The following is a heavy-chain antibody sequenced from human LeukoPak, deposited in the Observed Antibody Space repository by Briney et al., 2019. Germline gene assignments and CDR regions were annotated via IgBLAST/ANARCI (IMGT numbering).Heavy chain of an antibody. D-gene: IGHD3-22*01. CDR2: IYYSGST. CDR3: ASNSPYYYDSSGYYFHY. CDR1: GGSISSGSYY. V-gene: IGHV4-61*10. J-gene: IGHJ4*02. Sequence: SETLSLTCTVSGGSISSGSYYWSWIRQPAGKGLEWIGYIYYSGSTNYNPSLKSRVTISVDTSKNQFSLKLSSVTAADTAVYYCASNSPYYYDSSGYYFHYWGQGTLVTVSS.